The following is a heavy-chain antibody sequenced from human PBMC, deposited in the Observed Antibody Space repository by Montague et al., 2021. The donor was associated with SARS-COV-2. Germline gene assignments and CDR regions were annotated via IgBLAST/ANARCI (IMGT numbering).Heavy chain of an antibody. V-gene: IGHV3-23*01. CDR3: ANPRGEYSGSDFVFWY. Sequence: SLRLSCAASGFGFRSYAMSWVRQAPGKRLEWVSGISDSGGSTYCADSVKGRFTISRDNSKNTLYLQMNSLRVEDTAVYYCANPRGEYSGSDFVFWYWGQGTLVTVSS. D-gene: IGHD5-12*01. CDR1: GFGFRSYA. J-gene: IGHJ4*02. CDR2: ISDSGGST.